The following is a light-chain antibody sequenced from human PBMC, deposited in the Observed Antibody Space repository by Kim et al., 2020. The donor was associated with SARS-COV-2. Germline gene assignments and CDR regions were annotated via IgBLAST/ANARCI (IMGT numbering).Light chain of an antibody. CDR2: SNN. CDR3: ATWDDSLNGKWV. V-gene: IGLV1-44*01. Sequence: SVTISCTGSSSNIGGNTVSWYQQLPGTAPKRVIYSNNQRPSGVPDRFSGAKSRTSASLAISGLQSDDEADYYCATWDDSLNGKWVFGGGTQLTVL. CDR1: SSNIGGNT. J-gene: IGLJ3*02.